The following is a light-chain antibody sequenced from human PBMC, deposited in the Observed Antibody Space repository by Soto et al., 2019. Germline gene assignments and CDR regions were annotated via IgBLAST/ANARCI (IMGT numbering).Light chain of an antibody. CDR2: EVT. CDR3: SSYAASNNFYFV. Sequence: QSALTHPPSASGSPGQSVTISCTGTSSDVGGYNYVSWYQQYPGRAPKLMIYEVTKRPSGVPDRFCGSKSGNTASLTVSGLQAEDEADYYCSSYAASNNFYFVFGGGTKVTVL. CDR1: SSDVGGYNY. J-gene: IGLJ3*02. V-gene: IGLV2-8*01.